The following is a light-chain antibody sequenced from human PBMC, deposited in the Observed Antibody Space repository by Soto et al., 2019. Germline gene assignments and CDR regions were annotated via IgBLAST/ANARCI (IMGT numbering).Light chain of an antibody. CDR1: ESVSTK. V-gene: IGKV3-15*01. J-gene: IGKJ4*01. CDR3: QQYNNWPPLT. Sequence: EIVMTRSPATLSVSPGERVTLSCWASESVSTKLAWYQQRPGLSPRLLIYGAFTRATGVPARFSGSGSGTEFTLTISSLQSEDFALYFCQQYNNWPPLTFGGGTKVEIK. CDR2: GAF.